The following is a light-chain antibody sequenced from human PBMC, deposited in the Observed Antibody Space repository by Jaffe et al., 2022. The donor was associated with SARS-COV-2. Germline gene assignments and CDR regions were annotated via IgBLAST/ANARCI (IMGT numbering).Light chain of an antibody. J-gene: IGLJ3*02. CDR3: SAWDSSLSAWV. CDR2: RSN. Sequence: QAGLTQPPSVSKGLRQTATLTCTGNSNNVGNKGAAWLQQHQGHPPKLLSYRSNNRPSGISERLSASRSGNTASLTITGLQPEDEADYYCSAWDSSLSAWVFGGGTKLTVL. V-gene: IGLV10-54*01. CDR1: SNNVGNKG.